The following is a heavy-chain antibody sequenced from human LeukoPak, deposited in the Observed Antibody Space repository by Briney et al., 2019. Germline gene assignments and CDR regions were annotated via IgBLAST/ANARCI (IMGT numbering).Heavy chain of an antibody. V-gene: IGHV3-21*01. D-gene: IGHD3-10*01. CDR2: ITSSSSYI. CDR1: GFTFSSYS. Sequence: GGSLRLSCAASGFTFSSYSMNWVRQAPGKGLEWVSSITSSSSYIHYADSVKGRFTISRVNAKNSLFLQMNSLRAEDTAVYYCAGTYGSGLFTYWYFDLWGRGTLVTVSS. J-gene: IGHJ2*01. CDR3: AGTYGSGLFTYWYFDL.